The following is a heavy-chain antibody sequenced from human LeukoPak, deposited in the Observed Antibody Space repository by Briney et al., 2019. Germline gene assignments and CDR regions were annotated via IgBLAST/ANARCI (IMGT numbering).Heavy chain of an antibody. V-gene: IGHV4-34*01. Sequence: SETLSHTCAVYGGSFSGYYWSWIRQPPGKGLEWIGEINHSGSTNYNPSLKSRVTISVDTSKNQFSLKLSSVTAADTAVYYCAREGYSGYEFAYWGQGTLVTVSS. CDR1: GGSFSGYY. CDR2: INHSGST. CDR3: AREGYSGYEFAY. D-gene: IGHD5-12*01. J-gene: IGHJ4*02.